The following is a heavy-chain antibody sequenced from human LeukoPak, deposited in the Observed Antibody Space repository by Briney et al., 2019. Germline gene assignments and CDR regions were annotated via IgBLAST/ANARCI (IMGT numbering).Heavy chain of an antibody. Sequence: GGSLRLSCAASGFTLSSYAMSWVRQAPGKGLEWVSAISDTGNTYHADSVKGGFTISRDSYKNTLFLQMNRLRPEDAAVYYCAKAPVTTCRGAFCYPFDYWGLGTLVTVSS. CDR3: AKAPVTTCRGAFCYPFDY. J-gene: IGHJ4*02. V-gene: IGHV3-23*01. CDR2: ISDTGNT. CDR1: GFTLSSYA. D-gene: IGHD2-15*01.